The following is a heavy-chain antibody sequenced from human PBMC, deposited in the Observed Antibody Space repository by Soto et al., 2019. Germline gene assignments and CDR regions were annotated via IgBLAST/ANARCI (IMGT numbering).Heavy chain of an antibody. CDR3: ARDLMYSHMDV. CDR2: ISSSGSPL. J-gene: IGHJ6*02. Sequence: QVQLVESGGGLVKPGGSLRLSCAASGFTFSDYYMSWIRQAPGKGLEWLSYISSSGSPLYYADSVKGRFTISRDNAKNSLSLQMNCLRAEDTAVYYCARDLMYSHMDVWGQGTTVTVSS. D-gene: IGHD2-15*01. V-gene: IGHV3-11*01. CDR1: GFTFSDYY.